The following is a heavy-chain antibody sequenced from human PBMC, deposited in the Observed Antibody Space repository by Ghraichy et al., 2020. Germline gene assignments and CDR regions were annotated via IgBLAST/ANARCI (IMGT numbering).Heavy chain of an antibody. V-gene: IGHV3-33*01. D-gene: IGHD3-9*01. CDR2: IWYDGSNK. J-gene: IGHJ4*02. CDR3: ARDGAVFSDMGYYFDY. CDR1: GFTFSSYG. Sequence: VGSLRLSCAASGFTFSSYGLHWVRQAPGKGLEWVAVIWYDGSNKYYADSVKGRFTISRDNSKNTLYLQMNSLRAEDTAVYYCARDGAVFSDMGYYFDYWGQGTLVTVSS.